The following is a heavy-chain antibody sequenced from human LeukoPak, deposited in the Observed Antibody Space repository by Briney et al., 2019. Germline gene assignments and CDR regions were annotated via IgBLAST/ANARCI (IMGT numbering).Heavy chain of an antibody. CDR1: GYTFTGYY. J-gene: IGHJ6*03. CDR3: AGNYDFWSGYFNYYYMDV. CDR2: INPNSGGT. Sequence: ASVKVSCKASGYTFTGYYMHWVRQAPGQGLEWMGWINPNSGGTNYAQKFQGRVTMTRDTSISTAYMELSRLRSDDTAVYYCAGNYDFWSGYFNYYYMDVWGKGTTVTVSS. D-gene: IGHD3-3*01. V-gene: IGHV1-2*02.